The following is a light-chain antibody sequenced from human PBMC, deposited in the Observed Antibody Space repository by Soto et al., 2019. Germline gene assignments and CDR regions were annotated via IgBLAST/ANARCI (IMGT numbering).Light chain of an antibody. CDR2: GAS. CDR1: QSVGRN. V-gene: IGKV3-15*01. Sequence: EIVMTQSPATLSVSPGERATLSCRASQSVGRNLAWYQQKPGQAPRLLIYGASTRATGIPARFSGSGSGTEFTLTISNLQSEDCAIYSCQQYNHWPPLTFGGGTKVEIK. J-gene: IGKJ4*01. CDR3: QQYNHWPPLT.